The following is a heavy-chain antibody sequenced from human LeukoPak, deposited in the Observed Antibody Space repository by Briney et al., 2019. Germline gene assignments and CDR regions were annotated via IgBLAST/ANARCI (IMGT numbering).Heavy chain of an antibody. CDR2: IYYSGNT. CDR3: ARYRNKALLAFDI. J-gene: IGHJ3*02. Sequence: SETLSLTCTVSGDSISNYYWSWIRQPPGKGLEWIGYIYYSGNTDYNPSLKRRVTISVDTSKNQFSLRLNSVTAADTAVYYCARYRNKALLAFDIWGHGTMVTVSS. D-gene: IGHD1-14*01. CDR1: GDSISNYY. V-gene: IGHV4-59*01.